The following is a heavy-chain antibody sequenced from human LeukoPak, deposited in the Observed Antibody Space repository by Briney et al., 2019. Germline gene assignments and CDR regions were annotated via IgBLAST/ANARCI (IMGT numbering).Heavy chain of an antibody. CDR3: ARDRRGFGVVTPLGY. CDR1: GFTFSSYA. J-gene: IGHJ4*02. V-gene: IGHV3-30*01. D-gene: IGHD3-3*01. Sequence: GGSLRLSCAASGFTFSSYAMHWVRQAPGKGLEWVAFISYDGSNKYYADSVKGRFTISRDNSKNTLYLQMNSLRAEDTAVYYCARDRRGFGVVTPLGYWGQGTLVTVSS. CDR2: ISYDGSNK.